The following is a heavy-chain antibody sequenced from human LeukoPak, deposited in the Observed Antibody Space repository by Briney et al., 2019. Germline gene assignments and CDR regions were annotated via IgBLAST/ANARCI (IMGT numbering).Heavy chain of an antibody. J-gene: IGHJ4*02. V-gene: IGHV3-30*03. CDR3: ARVASGDSSGYYYVGIDY. Sequence: GGSLRLSCAASGFTFSSYGMHWVRQAPGKGLEWVAVISYDGSNKYYADSVKGRFTISRDNAKNSLYLQMNSLRAEDTAVYYCARVASGDSSGYYYVGIDYWGQGTLVTVSS. CDR1: GFTFSSYG. CDR2: ISYDGSNK. D-gene: IGHD3-22*01.